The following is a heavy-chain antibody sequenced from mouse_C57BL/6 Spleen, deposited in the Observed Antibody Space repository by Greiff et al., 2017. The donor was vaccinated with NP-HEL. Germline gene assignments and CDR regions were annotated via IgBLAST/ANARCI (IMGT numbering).Heavy chain of an antibody. CDR2: IYPGDGDT. Sequence: LQQSGAELVKPGASVKISCKASGYAFSSYWMNWVKQRPGKGLEWIGQIYPGDGDTNYNGKFKGKATLTADKSSSTAYMQLSSLTSEDSAVYFCARSAITTVVATGYFDYWGQGTTLTVSS. CDR1: GYAFSSYW. D-gene: IGHD1-1*01. CDR3: ARSAITTVVATGYFDY. J-gene: IGHJ2*01. V-gene: IGHV1-80*01.